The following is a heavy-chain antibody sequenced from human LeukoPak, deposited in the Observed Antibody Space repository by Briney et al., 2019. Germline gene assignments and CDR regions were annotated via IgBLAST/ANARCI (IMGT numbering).Heavy chain of an antibody. CDR2: ISSSGSTI. V-gene: IGHV3-48*03. Sequence: GGSLGLSCAASGFTFSSYEMNWVRQAPGKGLEWVSYISSSGSTIYYADSVKGRFTISRDNAKNSLYLQMNSLRAEDTAVYYCARQVAGTDYWGQGTLVTVSS. CDR1: GFTFSSYE. D-gene: IGHD6-19*01. CDR3: ARQVAGTDY. J-gene: IGHJ4*02.